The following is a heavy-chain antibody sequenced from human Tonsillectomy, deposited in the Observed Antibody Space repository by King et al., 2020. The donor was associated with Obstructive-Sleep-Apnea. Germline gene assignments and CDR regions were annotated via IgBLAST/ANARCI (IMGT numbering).Heavy chain of an antibody. Sequence: QLQESGPGLVKPSETLSLTCTVSGGSISSYYWSWIRQPPGNGLEWIGYIYYSWSTNYNPSLKSRVTISVDTSKNQFSLKLSSGTAADTAVYYCAYSGTPRGAFDIWGQGTMVTVSS. CDR2: IYYSWST. D-gene: IGHD1-26*01. CDR3: AYSGTPRGAFDI. V-gene: IGHV4-59*01. CDR1: GGSISSYY. J-gene: IGHJ3*02.